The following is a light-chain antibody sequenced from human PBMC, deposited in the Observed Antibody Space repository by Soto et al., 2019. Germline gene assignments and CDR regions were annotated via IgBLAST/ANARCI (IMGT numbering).Light chain of an antibody. Sequence: QSALTQPASVSGSPGQSIAISCTGTSSDIGAYNYVSWYQQHPGKAPKLVIYDVISRPSGVSDRFSGSKSGNTASLTISGLHPDEDADDYCSSYTGSSTQVFGGGTKLTVL. V-gene: IGLV2-14*03. CDR3: SSYTGSSTQV. CDR2: DVI. CDR1: SSDIGAYNY. J-gene: IGLJ2*01.